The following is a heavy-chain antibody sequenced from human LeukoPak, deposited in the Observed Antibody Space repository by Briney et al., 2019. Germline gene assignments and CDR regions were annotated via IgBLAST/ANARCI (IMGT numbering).Heavy chain of an antibody. CDR2: ISSNGGST. D-gene: IGHD4-17*01. J-gene: IGHJ4*02. V-gene: IGHV3-64*01. CDR3: ARDLNDYGDYEILDY. CDR1: GFTFSSYA. Sequence: PGGSLRLSCAASGFTFSSYAMHWVRQAPGKGREYVSAISSNGGSTYYANSVKGRFTISRDNSKNTLYLQMGSLRAEDMAVYYCARDLNDYGDYEILDYWGQGTLVTVSS.